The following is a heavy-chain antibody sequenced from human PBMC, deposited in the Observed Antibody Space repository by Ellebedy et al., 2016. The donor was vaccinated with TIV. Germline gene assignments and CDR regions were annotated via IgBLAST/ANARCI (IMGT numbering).Heavy chain of an antibody. J-gene: IGHJ4*02. CDR3: AAGAMADY. CDR1: GFTFSDYP. D-gene: IGHD5-18*01. CDR2: LSNNSRKT. V-gene: IGHV3-23*01. Sequence: GESLKISCAASGFTFSDYPMTWVRQAPGKGMEWVSVLSNNSRKTFYADFVKGRFFISSDNSKNTLFLQMNSLRAEDTAIYYCAAGAMADYWGQGTVVTVSS.